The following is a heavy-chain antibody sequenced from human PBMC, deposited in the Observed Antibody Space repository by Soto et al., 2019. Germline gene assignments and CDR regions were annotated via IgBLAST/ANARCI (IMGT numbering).Heavy chain of an antibody. CDR2: ISFDGTNK. CDR1: GFTFSLYG. Sequence: LRLSCAASGFTFSLYGMHWVRQAPGRGLEWLTRISFDGTNKYFADSVKGRFTVSRDNSNNTLFLHMSSLRPEDTAVYYCAKCYGLRDVIDHWGQGALVNV. V-gene: IGHV3-30*18. CDR3: AKCYGLRDVIDH. J-gene: IGHJ5*02. D-gene: IGHD5-18*01.